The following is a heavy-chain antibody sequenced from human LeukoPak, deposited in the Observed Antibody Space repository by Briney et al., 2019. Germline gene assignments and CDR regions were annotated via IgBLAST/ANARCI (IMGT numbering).Heavy chain of an antibody. CDR3: ARGLYALDYYYGLDV. D-gene: IGHD2-8*01. V-gene: IGHV3-33*01. J-gene: IGHJ6*02. CDR1: GFPFQRYG. CDR2: IRSDGSRI. Sequence: GGSLRLSCAASGFPFQRYGFHWVRQAPGKGLEWLAEIRSDGSRIHYAESVQGRFTISRDSPKSLVYLQMNSLTAEDTAVYYCARGLYALDYYYGLDVWGQGTKVTVSS.